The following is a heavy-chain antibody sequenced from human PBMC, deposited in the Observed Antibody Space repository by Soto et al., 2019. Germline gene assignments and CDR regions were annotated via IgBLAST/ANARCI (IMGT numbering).Heavy chain of an antibody. Sequence: SGTLSLTCTVSGASISSSYWSWILQSPGKGLEWIGYVHYSGGTKDNPSLNGRVSLSIDTSKNQFSLKLSSVAAADTAVYYCARGYYDSRGQSNTFDVWGQGTMVTVSS. CDR3: ARGYYDSRGQSNTFDV. J-gene: IGHJ3*01. CDR2: VHYSGGT. V-gene: IGHV4-59*01. CDR1: GASISSSY. D-gene: IGHD3-22*01.